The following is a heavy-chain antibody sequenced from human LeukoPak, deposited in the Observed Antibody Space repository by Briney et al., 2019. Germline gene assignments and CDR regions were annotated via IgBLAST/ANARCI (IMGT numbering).Heavy chain of an antibody. V-gene: IGHV3-48*04. CDR1: GFSFDTYS. Sequence: GGTLRLSCAASGFSFDTYSMNWFRQAPGKGLEWVAYISFSSTTISYADFVKGRFTISRDNAQNSLYLQMSSLRAEDTAVYFCARVPHDYSDYVAYWGQGTLVTVSS. CDR2: ISFSSTTI. D-gene: IGHD4-11*01. CDR3: ARVPHDYSDYVAY. J-gene: IGHJ4*02.